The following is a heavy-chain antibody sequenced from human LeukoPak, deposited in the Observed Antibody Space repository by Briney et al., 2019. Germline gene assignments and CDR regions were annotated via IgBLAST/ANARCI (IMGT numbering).Heavy chain of an antibody. Sequence: SETLSLTCAVYDGSFSGYYWSWIRQPPGKGLEWIGEINHSGSTNYNPSLKSRVTISVDTSKNQFSLKLSSVTAADTAVYYCARGSSDFWSPAYYYGMDVWGQGTTVTVSS. CDR2: INHSGST. CDR1: DGSFSGYY. J-gene: IGHJ6*02. V-gene: IGHV4-34*01. CDR3: ARGSSDFWSPAYYYGMDV. D-gene: IGHD3-3*01.